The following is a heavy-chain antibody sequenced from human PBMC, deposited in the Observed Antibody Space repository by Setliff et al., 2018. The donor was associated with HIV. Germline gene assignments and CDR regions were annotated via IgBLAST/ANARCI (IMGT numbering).Heavy chain of an antibody. D-gene: IGHD3-3*01. CDR1: GGSFSGYY. V-gene: IGHV4-34*01. Sequence: SETLSLTCAVYGGSFSGYYWSWIRQPPGKGLEWIGEINHDRTTNYNPSLKSRVTISVDTSKNQFSLTLNSVTAADTAVYYCARGSRQLTIFGVVFKTNYYFMDVWGKGNAVTVSS. J-gene: IGHJ6*03. CDR2: INHDRTT. CDR3: ARGSRQLTIFGVVFKTNYYFMDV.